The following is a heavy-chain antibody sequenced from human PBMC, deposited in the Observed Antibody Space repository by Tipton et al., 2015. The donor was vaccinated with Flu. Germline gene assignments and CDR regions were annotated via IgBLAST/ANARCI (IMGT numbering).Heavy chain of an antibody. CDR3: ARVRREPKFVWYTLDS. CDR2: IRHTGSI. J-gene: IGHJ4*02. Sequence: TLSLTCSVSGGSMGSDFWSWIRQAPGRGLEWIAYIRHTGSITYNPSIESRVTASMDRSKNQFSLKVTSVTAADTAVYYCARVRREPKFVWYTLDSWGQGTLATISS. V-gene: IGHV4-59*01. CDR1: GGSMGSDF. D-gene: IGHD3-9*01.